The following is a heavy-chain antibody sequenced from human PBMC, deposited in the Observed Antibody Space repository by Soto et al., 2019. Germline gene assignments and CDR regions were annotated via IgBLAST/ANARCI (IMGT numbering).Heavy chain of an antibody. CDR3: ARGLGSYYYDSSGSDYYGMDV. Sequence: QVQLVQSGAEEKKPGASVKVSCKASGYTFTDYSIHWVRQAPGQRLEWMGWINAGNGNTKYSQKFQGRVTITGDTSASTAYMELNSLRSEDTAVYYCARGLGSYYYDSSGSDYYGMDVWGQGTTVTVSS. V-gene: IGHV1-3*05. D-gene: IGHD3-22*01. J-gene: IGHJ6*02. CDR2: INAGNGNT. CDR1: GYTFTDYS.